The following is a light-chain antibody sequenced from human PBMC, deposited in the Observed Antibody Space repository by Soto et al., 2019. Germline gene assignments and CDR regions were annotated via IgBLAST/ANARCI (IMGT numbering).Light chain of an antibody. CDR3: QERSTWRRT. CDR2: DTS. J-gene: IGKJ1*01. CDR1: QSVSTY. V-gene: IGKV3-11*01. Sequence: EIVLTQSPATLSVSAGEGATLSCRASQSVSTYLAWYQQQPGQAPRLLIYDTSNRATGIPARFSGSGSGTDFTLTISGLEPEDMAVYFCQERSTWRRTFGQGTKVEI.